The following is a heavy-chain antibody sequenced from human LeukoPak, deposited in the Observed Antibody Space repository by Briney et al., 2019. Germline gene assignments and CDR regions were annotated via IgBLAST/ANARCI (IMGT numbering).Heavy chain of an antibody. CDR3: AREYSSSFVDY. Sequence: GGSLRLSCAASGFTFSSYAMHWVRQAPGKGLDYVSGISSNGGSTYYANSVKGRFTISRDNSKNTLYLQMGSLRAEDMAVYYCAREYSSSFVDYWGQGTLVTVSS. J-gene: IGHJ4*02. V-gene: IGHV3-64*01. CDR1: GFTFSSYA. CDR2: ISSNGGST. D-gene: IGHD6-6*01.